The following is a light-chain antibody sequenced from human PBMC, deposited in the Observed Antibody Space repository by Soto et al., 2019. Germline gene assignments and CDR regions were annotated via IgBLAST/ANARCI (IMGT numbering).Light chain of an antibody. CDR2: DVS. J-gene: IGLJ1*01. V-gene: IGLV2-11*01. CDR1: SSDVGGYNY. CDR3: CSYAGSYTSYYV. Sequence: QSALTQPRSVSGSPGQSVTISCTGTSSDVGGYNYVSWYQQHPGKAPKLMIYDVSKRPSGVPDRFSGSKSGNTASLTISGLQAEDEADYYCCSYAGSYTSYYVFETGTKLTVL.